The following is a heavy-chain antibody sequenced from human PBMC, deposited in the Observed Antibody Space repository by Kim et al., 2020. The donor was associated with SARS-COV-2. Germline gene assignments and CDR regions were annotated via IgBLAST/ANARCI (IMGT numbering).Heavy chain of an antibody. CDR1: GYTFTSYD. V-gene: IGHV1-8*01. Sequence: ASVKVSCKASGYTFTSYDINWVRQATGQGLEWMGWMNPNSGNTGYAQKFQGRVTMTRNTSISTAYMELSSLRSEDTAVYYCARGSSGWYFGYYYYMDVWGKGTTVTVSS. J-gene: IGHJ6*03. CDR2: MNPNSGNT. CDR3: ARGSSGWYFGYYYYMDV. D-gene: IGHD6-19*01.